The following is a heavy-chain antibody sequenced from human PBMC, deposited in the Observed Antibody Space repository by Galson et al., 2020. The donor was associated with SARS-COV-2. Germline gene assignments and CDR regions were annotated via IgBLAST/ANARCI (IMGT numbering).Heavy chain of an antibody. CDR2: IYWVDDK. CDR3: AHRPGGWQNFYFDY. Sequence: KTPGPTLVKPTQTLTLTCTFSGFSLSTRGPGVGWIRPPPGKALEWLALIYWVDDKRYSPSLKSRLTITKDTSKSQVVLTMTNLDPVGTATYYCAHRPGGWQNFYFDYWGQGTLVTVSS. J-gene: IGHJ4*02. V-gene: IGHV2-5*02. CDR1: GFSLSTRGPG. D-gene: IGHD6-19*01.